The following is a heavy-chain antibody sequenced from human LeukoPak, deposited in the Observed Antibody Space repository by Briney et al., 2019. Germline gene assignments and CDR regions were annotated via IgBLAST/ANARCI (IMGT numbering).Heavy chain of an antibody. V-gene: IGHV4-59*01. CDR1: GGSISSYY. D-gene: IGHD5-24*01. J-gene: IGHJ3*02. CDR2: IYYSGST. CDR3: ARTPKGRWLQLDGAFDI. Sequence: SETLSLTCTVSGGSISSYYWSWIRQPPGKGLEWIGYIYYSGSTNYNPSLKSRVTISVDTSKNQFSLKLSSVTAADTAVYYCARTPKGRWLQLDGAFDIWGQGTMVTVSS.